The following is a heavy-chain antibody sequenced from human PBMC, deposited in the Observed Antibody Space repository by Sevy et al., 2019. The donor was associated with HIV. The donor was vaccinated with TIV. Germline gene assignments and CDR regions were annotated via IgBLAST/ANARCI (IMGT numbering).Heavy chain of an antibody. D-gene: IGHD1-1*01. CDR1: GGSISTYY. V-gene: IGHV4-59*01. J-gene: IGHJ4*02. CDR2: IYYSGNT. Sequence: SETLSLTCTVSGGSISTYYWNWIRQPPGKGLEWIGYIYYSGNTNYNPSLTSRVSMSVDTSKNHFSLKLSSVTAADTAMYYCARGGPNQQQLGYFDYWGQGTLVTVSS. CDR3: ARGGPNQQQLGYFDY.